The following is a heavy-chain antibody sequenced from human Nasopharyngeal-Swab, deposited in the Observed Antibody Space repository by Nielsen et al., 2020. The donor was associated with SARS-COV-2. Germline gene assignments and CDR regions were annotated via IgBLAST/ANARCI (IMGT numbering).Heavy chain of an antibody. V-gene: IGHV4-4*02. D-gene: IGHD2-2*01. CDR1: GGSISRNNW. Sequence: SETLSLTCTVSGGSISRNNWWAWVRQPPGKGLQWIGEVGHRGSTNYNPSLESRVTISLDESKNQFSLNLRSVTTADTAVYYCARDRGDLRKYHFDSWGQGTQIAVSS. CDR2: VGHRGST. CDR3: ARDRGDLRKYHFDS. J-gene: IGHJ4*02.